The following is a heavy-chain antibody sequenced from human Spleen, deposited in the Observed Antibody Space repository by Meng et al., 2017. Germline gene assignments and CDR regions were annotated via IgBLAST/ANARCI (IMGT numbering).Heavy chain of an antibody. CDR1: GFTFSSYW. V-gene: IGHV3-23*01. J-gene: IGHJ3*02. CDR2: ITSGGTT. D-gene: IGHD6-19*01. Sequence: GESLKISCAASGFTFSSYWMSWVRQAPGKGLEWVSSITSGGTTYYADSVKGLFTISRDNYKSTLYLQMNSLRAEDTALDYCAKDYSTGWYESAFDIWGQGPMVTVSS. CDR3: AKDYSTGWYESAFDI.